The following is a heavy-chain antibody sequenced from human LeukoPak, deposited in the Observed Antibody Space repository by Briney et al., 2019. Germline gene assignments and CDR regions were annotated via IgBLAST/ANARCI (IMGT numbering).Heavy chain of an antibody. CDR1: GYTFTGYY. D-gene: IGHD6-19*01. V-gene: IGHV1-2*02. Sequence: ASVKVSCKAPGYTFTGYYMHWVRQAPGQGLEWMGWINPNSGGTNYAQKFQGRVTITRDTSISTAYMELSRLRSDDTAVYYCASRYSSGSYFDYWGQGTLVTVSS. CDR3: ASRYSSGSYFDY. CDR2: INPNSGGT. J-gene: IGHJ4*02.